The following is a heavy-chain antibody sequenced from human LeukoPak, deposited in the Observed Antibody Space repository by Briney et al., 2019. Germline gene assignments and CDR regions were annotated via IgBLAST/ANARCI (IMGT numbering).Heavy chain of an antibody. V-gene: IGHV1-69*13. J-gene: IGHJ6*03. CDR3: ARDHRGFYYGSGNYYYLDV. Sequence: SVKASCKASGGTYNNYAITWVRQAPGQGLEWVGGILPAFGTSNYAQRFQGRVTITADESTGTTYMELSSLRSEYTAVYYCARDHRGFYYGSGNYYYLDVWGKGTTVTVSS. CDR1: GGTYNNYA. D-gene: IGHD3-10*01. CDR2: ILPAFGTS.